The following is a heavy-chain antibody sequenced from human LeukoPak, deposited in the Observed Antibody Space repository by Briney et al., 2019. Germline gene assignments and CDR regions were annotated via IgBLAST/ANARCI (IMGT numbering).Heavy chain of an antibody. Sequence: PGRSLRLSCAASGFSFNSYPMHWVRQAPGKGLEWVAVISNDGNNKYYADSVKGRFTISRDNSNNTPSLQMNGLRVEDTAVYYCARPDDSESFYRANHYWGRGTLVTVS. CDR1: GFSFNSYP. J-gene: IGHJ4*02. V-gene: IGHV3-30*04. CDR3: ARPDDSESFYRANHY. CDR2: ISNDGNNK. D-gene: IGHD3-10*01.